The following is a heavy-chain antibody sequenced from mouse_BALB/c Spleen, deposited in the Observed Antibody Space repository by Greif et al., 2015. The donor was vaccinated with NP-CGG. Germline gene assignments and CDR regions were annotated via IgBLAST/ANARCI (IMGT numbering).Heavy chain of an antibody. J-gene: IGHJ1*01. Sequence: QVQLQQPGAELAKPGASVKMSCKASGYTFTSYWMHWVKQRPGQGLEWIGCINPSTGYTEYNQKFKDKATLTADKSSSTAYMQLSSLTSEDSAVYYCARDYDYWYFDVWGAGTTVTVSS. CDR3: ARDYDYWYFDV. D-gene: IGHD2-4*01. CDR2: INPSTGYT. CDR1: GYTFTSYW. V-gene: IGHV1-7*01.